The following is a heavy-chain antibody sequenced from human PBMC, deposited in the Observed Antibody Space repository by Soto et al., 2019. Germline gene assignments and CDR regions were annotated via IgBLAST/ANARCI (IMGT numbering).Heavy chain of an antibody. CDR2: ISYSAST. Sequence: PSETLSLTCTVSGGSISSYYWSWIRQPPGKGLEWIGYISYSASTSYSPSLKSRLIISVDTSQNQVSLKLASVTAADTAVYYCLTQGFGPLHGLVDVWGQGTTVTVSS. V-gene: IGHV4-59*08. CDR1: GGSISSYY. CDR3: LTQGFGPLHGLVDV. J-gene: IGHJ6*02. D-gene: IGHD3-10*01.